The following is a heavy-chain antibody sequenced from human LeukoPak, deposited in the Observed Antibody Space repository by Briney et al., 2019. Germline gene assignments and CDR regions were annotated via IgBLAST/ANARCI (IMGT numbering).Heavy chain of an antibody. CDR1: GFTFSSYA. Sequence: PGGSLRLSCAASGFTFSSYAMSWVRQAPGKGLEWVSAISGSGGSTYYADSVKGRFTISRDNSKNTLYLQMNSLRAEDTAVDYCAKFWSGYLYYFDYWGQGTLVTVSS. V-gene: IGHV3-23*01. J-gene: IGHJ4*02. CDR2: ISGSGGST. D-gene: IGHD3-3*01. CDR3: AKFWSGYLYYFDY.